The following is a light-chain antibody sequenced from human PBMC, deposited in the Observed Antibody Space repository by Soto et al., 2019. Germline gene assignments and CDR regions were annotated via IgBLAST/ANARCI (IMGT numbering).Light chain of an antibody. Sequence: IVLTQSPVTLALSPGERAVLSCRASQSVSTSLAWYQHKPGQAPRLFIYDASKRAPAIPARFSGSGSGTDFTITIRSPEPEELAVCYDQVRSVWPSFGQGTKVEI. CDR2: DAS. V-gene: IGKV3-11*01. J-gene: IGKJ1*01. CDR3: QVRSVWPS. CDR1: QSVSTS.